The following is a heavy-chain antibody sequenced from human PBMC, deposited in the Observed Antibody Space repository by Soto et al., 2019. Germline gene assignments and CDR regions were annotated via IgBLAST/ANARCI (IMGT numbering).Heavy chain of an antibody. CDR2: IYYSGNT. V-gene: IGHV4-61*08. D-gene: IGHD6-19*01. Sequence: SETLSLTCTVSGGSISSGGYYWSWIRQHPGKGLEWIGYIYYSGNTNYNPSLKSRVTISVDTSKNQFSLKLSSVTAADTAVYYCARTHYSSDWSWAFDIWGQGTMVTVSS. J-gene: IGHJ3*02. CDR3: ARTHYSSDWSWAFDI. CDR1: GGSISSGGYY.